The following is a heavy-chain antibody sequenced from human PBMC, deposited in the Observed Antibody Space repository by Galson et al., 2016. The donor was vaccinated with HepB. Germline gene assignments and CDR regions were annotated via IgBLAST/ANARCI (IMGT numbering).Heavy chain of an antibody. CDR1: GFIFSRYG. D-gene: IGHD2-2*01. Sequence: SLRLSCAASGFIFSRYGMHWVRQAPGKGLEWVAVIWNDGNNKYYADSVKGRFSISRDNSKNTMYLQMNSLRAEDTAVYYCARGYDPPDWWFDPWGQGTLVTVSS. CDR3: ARGYDPPDWWFDP. CDR2: IWNDGNNK. V-gene: IGHV3-33*01. J-gene: IGHJ5*02.